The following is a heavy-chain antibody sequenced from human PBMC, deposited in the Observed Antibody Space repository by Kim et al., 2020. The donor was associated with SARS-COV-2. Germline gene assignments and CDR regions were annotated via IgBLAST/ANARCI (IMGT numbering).Heavy chain of an antibody. CDR2: ISSRSNYI. CDR1: GFTFTTDT. CDR3: ARFSMDSP. Sequence: GGSLRLSCAASGFTFTTDTMNWVRQAPGKWLEWVSSISSRSNYIYYADSLKGRFTISRDNAKNSLYLQMNSLRAEHTAVYYCARFSMDSPWGQGTLSTV. J-gene: IGHJ5*02. V-gene: IGHV3-21*01. D-gene: IGHD3-10*01.